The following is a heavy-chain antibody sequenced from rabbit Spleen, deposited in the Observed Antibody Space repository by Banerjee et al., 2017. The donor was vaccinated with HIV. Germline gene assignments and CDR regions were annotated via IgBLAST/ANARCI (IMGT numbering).Heavy chain of an antibody. J-gene: IGHJ4*01. V-gene: IGHV1S40*01. D-gene: IGHD4-1*01. CDR1: GFSFSDRDV. CDR2: INAATAKP. CDR3: ARDLAGAIGWNFYL. Sequence: QSLEESGGDLVKPGASLTLTCKASGFSFSDRDVMCWVRQAPGKGLEWIACINAATAKPVYATWAKGRFTISRTSSTTVTLQMTSLTVADTATYFCARDLAGAIGWNFYLWGPGTLVTVS.